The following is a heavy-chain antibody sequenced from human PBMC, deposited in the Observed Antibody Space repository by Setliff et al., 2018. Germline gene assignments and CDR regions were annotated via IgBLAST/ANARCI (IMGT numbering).Heavy chain of an antibody. CDR2: INRSGST. Sequence: NPSETLSLTCLASGGSFTYYYWTWIRQPPGKGLEWIGEINRSGSTNYNPSLKSRVTISIDTFKNQFSLKVTSVTAAVTAVYYCATDGPVLNGDYISWGQGTLVTVSS. D-gene: IGHD3-10*01. CDR3: ATDGPVLNGDYIS. V-gene: IGHV4-34*01. J-gene: IGHJ5*02. CDR1: GGSFTYYY.